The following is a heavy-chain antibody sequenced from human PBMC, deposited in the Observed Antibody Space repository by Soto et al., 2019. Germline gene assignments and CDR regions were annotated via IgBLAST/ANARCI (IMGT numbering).Heavy chain of an antibody. V-gene: IGHV4-34*01. Sequence: SETLSLTCAVYGGSFSGYYWSWIRQPPGKGLEWIGEINHSGSTNYNPSLKSRVTISVDTSKNQFSLKLSSVTAADTAVYYCARASPDTAMALGVDYWGQGTLVTVSS. CDR2: INHSGST. CDR3: ARASPDTAMALGVDY. CDR1: GGSFSGYY. J-gene: IGHJ4*02. D-gene: IGHD5-18*01.